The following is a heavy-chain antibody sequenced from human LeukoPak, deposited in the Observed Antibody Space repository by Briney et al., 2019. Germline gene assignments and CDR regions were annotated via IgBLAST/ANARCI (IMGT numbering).Heavy chain of an antibody. D-gene: IGHD3-3*01. V-gene: IGHV4-34*01. J-gene: IGHJ6*03. CDR1: GGSFSGCY. Sequence: SETLSLTCAVYGGSFSGCYWSWIRQPPGKGLERIGEINHSGSTNYNPSLKSRVTISVDTSKNQFSRKLSSVTAADTAVYYCARETKDFWSGYYTFAPGYYYYYMDVRGKGTTVTVSS. CDR2: INHSGST. CDR3: ARETKDFWSGYYTFAPGYYYYYMDV.